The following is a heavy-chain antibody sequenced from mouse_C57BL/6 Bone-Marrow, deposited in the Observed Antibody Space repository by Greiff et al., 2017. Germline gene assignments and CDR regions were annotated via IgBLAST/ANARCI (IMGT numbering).Heavy chain of an antibody. D-gene: IGHD1-1*01. V-gene: IGHV1-47*01. CDR3: ARSYYGSSRYWYFDV. CDR1: GYTFTTYP. J-gene: IGHJ1*03. CDR2: FHPYNDDT. Sequence: VQLVESGAELVKPGASVKMSCKASGYTFTTYPIEWMKQNHGKSLEWIGNFHPYNDDTKYNEKFKGKATLTVEKSSSTVYLELSRLTSDDSAVYYCARSYYGSSRYWYFDVWGTGTTVTVSS.